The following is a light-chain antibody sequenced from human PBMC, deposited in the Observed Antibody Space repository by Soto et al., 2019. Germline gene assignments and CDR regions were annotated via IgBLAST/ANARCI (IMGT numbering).Light chain of an antibody. J-gene: IGLJ2*01. Sequence: SYELTQPPSVSVAPGKTAKITCWGNNIGSKSVHWYQQKPGQAPVLVIYHDSARPSGIPERFSGSNSGNTATLTISRVEAGDEADYYCHVWDSSSDHVVFGGGTKVTV. CDR2: HDS. CDR3: HVWDSSSDHVV. V-gene: IGLV3-21*04. CDR1: NIGSKS.